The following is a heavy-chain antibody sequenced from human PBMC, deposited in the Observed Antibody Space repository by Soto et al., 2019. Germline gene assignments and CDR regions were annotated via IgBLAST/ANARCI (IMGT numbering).Heavy chain of an antibody. CDR1: GGTFSSYA. D-gene: IGHD2-2*01. CDR2: IIPIFGTA. J-gene: IGHJ6*02. CDR3: ARVLGYSSSTSCYGDYYYYYYGMDV. V-gene: IGHV1-69*13. Sequence: GASVKVSCKASGGTFSSYAISWVRQAPGQGLEWMGGIIPIFGTANYAQKFQGRVTITADESTSTAYMELSSLRSEDTAVYYCARVLGYSSSTSCYGDYYYYYYGMDVWGQGTTVTVSS.